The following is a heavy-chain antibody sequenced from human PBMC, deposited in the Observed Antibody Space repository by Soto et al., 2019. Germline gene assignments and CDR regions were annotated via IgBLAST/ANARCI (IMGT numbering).Heavy chain of an antibody. CDR1: VFTFSDYY. CDR2: IGSSGSTI. V-gene: IGHV3-11*01. CDR3: ARAGGSDWSLDF. Sequence: QVSLVESGGGLVKPGGSLRLSCEASVFTFSDYYMTWIRQAPGKGLEWVAHIGSSGSTINHADSVKGRFTNSRDNAKNSLYLQMNSLRDDDTAVYYCARAGGSDWSLDFWGQGTLVTVSS. J-gene: IGHJ4*02. D-gene: IGHD6-19*01.